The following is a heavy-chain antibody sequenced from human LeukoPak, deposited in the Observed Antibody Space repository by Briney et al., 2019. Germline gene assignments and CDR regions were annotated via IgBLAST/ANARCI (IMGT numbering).Heavy chain of an antibody. CDR1: GYTFTNYG. J-gene: IGHJ4*02. Sequence: ASVKVSCKASGYTFTNYGISWVRQAPGQGLEWMAWISANNGETRYAQNLQGRVTMTTDTSTSTAYMELRSLRSDDTAVYYSARVPPSAHQMLSSDYWGQGTQVTVSS. CDR3: ARVPPSAHQMLSSDY. CDR2: ISANNGET. D-gene: IGHD2-2*01. V-gene: IGHV1-18*04.